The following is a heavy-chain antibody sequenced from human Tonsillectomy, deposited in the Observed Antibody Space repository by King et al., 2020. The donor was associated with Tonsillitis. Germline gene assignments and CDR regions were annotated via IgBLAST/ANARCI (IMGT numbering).Heavy chain of an antibody. D-gene: IGHD7-27*01. Sequence: VQLQESGPRLVKPSETLSLTCTVSGGSISSYYWSWIRQPPGKGLEWIGYIYYSGSTNYNPSLKSRVTISVDTSKNQFSLKLSSVTAADTAVYYCAQIGGNWGSEGTFDYWGQGTLVTVSS. CDR2: IYYSGST. CDR1: GGSISSYY. V-gene: IGHV4-59*01. J-gene: IGHJ4*02. CDR3: AQIGGNWGSEGTFDY.